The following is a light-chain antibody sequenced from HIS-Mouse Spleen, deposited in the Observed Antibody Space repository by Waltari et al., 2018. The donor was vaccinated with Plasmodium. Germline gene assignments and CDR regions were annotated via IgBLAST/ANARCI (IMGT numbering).Light chain of an antibody. V-gene: IGLV2-23*01. CDR2: EGS. CDR3: CSYAGSRMV. J-gene: IGLJ2*01. Sequence: QSALTQPASVSGSPGQSITISCTGTSSDVGSDNFFSWYQQHPGKAPKLMIYEGSKRPSGVSNRFSGSKSGNTASLTISGLQAEDEADYYCCSYAGSRMVFGGGTKLTVL. CDR1: SSDVGSDNF.